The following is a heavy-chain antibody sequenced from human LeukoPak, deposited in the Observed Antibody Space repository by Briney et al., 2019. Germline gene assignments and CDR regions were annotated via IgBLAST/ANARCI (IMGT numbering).Heavy chain of an antibody. V-gene: IGHV3-64*02. Sequence: GGSLRLSCAASGFTFSSHSMHWVRQAPGKGLEYVSRISSNGGSTYYADSVKGRFVISRDNSDNTMYLQMGSLRTEDMAVYYCAWSSGSYGPFEFWGQGALVTVSS. CDR2: ISSNGGST. CDR3: AWSSGSYGPFEF. J-gene: IGHJ4*02. CDR1: GFTFSSHS. D-gene: IGHD1-26*01.